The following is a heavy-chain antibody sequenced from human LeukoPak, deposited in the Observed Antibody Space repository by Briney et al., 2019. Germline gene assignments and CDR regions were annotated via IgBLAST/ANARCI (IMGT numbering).Heavy chain of an antibody. CDR1: GFTFSSYA. CDR2: ISYDGSNK. D-gene: IGHD3-3*01. J-gene: IGHJ6*02. CDR3: ARDMDCGSVLRFLECRYQPSGMDV. Sequence: QSGGSLRLSCAASGFTFSSYAMHWVRQAPGKGLEWVAVISYDGSNKYYADSVKGRFTISRDNSKNTLYLQMNSLRAEDTAVYYCARDMDCGSVLRFLECRYQPSGMDVWGQGTTVTVSS. V-gene: IGHV3-30-3*01.